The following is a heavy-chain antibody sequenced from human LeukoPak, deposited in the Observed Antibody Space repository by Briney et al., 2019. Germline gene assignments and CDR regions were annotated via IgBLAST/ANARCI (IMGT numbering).Heavy chain of an antibody. J-gene: IGHJ4*02. CDR2: IYYSGST. D-gene: IGHD6-19*01. Sequence: SETLSLTCTVSGGSISSYYWSWIRQPPGKGLEWIGYIYYSGSTNYNPSLKSRVTISVDTSKNQFSLKVSSVTAADTAVYYCARAQWLVMGFDYWGQGTLVTVSS. V-gene: IGHV4-59*08. CDR3: ARAQWLVMGFDY. CDR1: GGSISSYY.